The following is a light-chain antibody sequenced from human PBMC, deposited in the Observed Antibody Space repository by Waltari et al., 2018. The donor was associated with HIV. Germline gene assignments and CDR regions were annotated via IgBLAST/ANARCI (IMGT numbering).Light chain of an antibody. J-gene: IGLJ3*02. Sequence: QSVLTQPPSASGAPGQRVTISCSGSSPNIGNTVYWYQQLPGTAPKVLIYRVNQRPSGVPDRFSGSRSGTSASLDVSGLRSEDEANYICAAWDDILSGWVFGGGTKLTVL. V-gene: IGLV1-47*01. CDR2: RVN. CDR1: SPNIGNT. CDR3: AAWDDILSGWV.